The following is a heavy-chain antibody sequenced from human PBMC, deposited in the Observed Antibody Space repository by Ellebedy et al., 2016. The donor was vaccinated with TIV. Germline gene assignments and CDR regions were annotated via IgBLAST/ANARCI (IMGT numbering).Heavy chain of an antibody. CDR1: GFTFSSYG. CDR2: IWYDGSNK. CDR3: ATVFDY. Sequence: PGGSLRLSCAASGFTFSSYGMHWVRQAPGKGLEWVAVIWYDGSNKYYADSVKGRFTISRDTAKNTVYLQMNSLKVEDTAVYYCATVFDYWGQGTLVTVSS. V-gene: IGHV3-33*03. D-gene: IGHD1-14*01. J-gene: IGHJ4*02.